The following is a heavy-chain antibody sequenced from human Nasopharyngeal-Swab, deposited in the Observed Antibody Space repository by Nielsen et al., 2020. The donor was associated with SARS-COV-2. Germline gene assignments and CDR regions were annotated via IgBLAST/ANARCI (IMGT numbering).Heavy chain of an antibody. V-gene: IGHV4-39*01. CDR2: IYYRGST. CDR1: GGPISSSSYY. D-gene: IGHD3-9*01. CDR3: ARRRDPYYDILTGRAFDY. Sequence: SETLSPNCPASGGPISSSSYYWGWIRQPTGKGLEWVGGIYYRGSTYYNPSLKSRVTISVDTSKNQFSLKLSSVTAADTAVYYCARRRDPYYDILTGRAFDYWGQGTLVTVSS. J-gene: IGHJ4*02.